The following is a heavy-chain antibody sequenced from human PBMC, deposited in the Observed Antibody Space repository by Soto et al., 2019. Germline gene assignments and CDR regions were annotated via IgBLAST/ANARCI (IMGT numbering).Heavy chain of an antibody. D-gene: IGHD1-7*01. CDR2: IHSGGDT. J-gene: IGHJ6*02. CDR1: GFAVSSNY. V-gene: IGHV3-66*01. Sequence: EVQLVESGGDLVQPGGSLRLSCAASGFAVSSNYMTWVRQAPGKGLEWVSVIHSGGDTHYADSVRGRFTISRDNCKNTLYLQMNSLRAEDTAVYYCARSRTGTTYGGMDVWGQGTTVTVSS. CDR3: ARSRTGTTYGGMDV.